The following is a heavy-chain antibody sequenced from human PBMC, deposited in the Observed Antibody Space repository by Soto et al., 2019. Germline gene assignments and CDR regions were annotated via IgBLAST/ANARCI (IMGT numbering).Heavy chain of an antibody. Sequence: QVQLVQSGAEVKKPGSSVKVSCKASGGTFSSYTISWVRRARGQGLEWMGRIIPILGIANYAQKFQGRVTITADKSTSTAYMELSSLRSEDTAVYYCASLAYFGGDCYNWGQGTLVTVSS. CDR3: ASLAYFGGDCYN. CDR2: IIPILGIA. V-gene: IGHV1-69*02. CDR1: GGTFSSYT. J-gene: IGHJ4*02. D-gene: IGHD2-21*02.